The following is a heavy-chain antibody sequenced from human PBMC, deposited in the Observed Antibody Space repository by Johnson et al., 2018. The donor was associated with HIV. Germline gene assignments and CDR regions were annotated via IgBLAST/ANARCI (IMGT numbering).Heavy chain of an antibody. CDR1: GFTVSSNY. D-gene: IGHD5-12*01. CDR3: AREAGGGYDSDAFDI. V-gene: IGHV3-7*01. J-gene: IGHJ3*02. Sequence: VQLVESGGGLIQPGGSLRLSCAASGFTVSSNYMSWVRQAPGKGLEWVANIKQDGSEKYYVDSVKGRFTISRDNAKNSLYLQMNSLRAEDTAVYYCAREAGGGYDSDAFDIWGQGTMVTVSS. CDR2: IKQDGSEK.